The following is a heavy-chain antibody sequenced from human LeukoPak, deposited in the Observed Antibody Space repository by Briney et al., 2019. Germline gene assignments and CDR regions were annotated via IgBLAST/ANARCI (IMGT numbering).Heavy chain of an antibody. V-gene: IGHV3-21*01. CDR1: GFTFSSYS. CDR3: AGRVGATWVDY. CDR2: ISSSSSYI. D-gene: IGHD1-26*01. J-gene: IGHJ4*02. Sequence: GRSLRLSCAASGFTFSSYSMNWVRQAPGKGLEWVSSISSSSSYIYYADSVKGRFTISRDNAKNSLYLQMNSLRAEDTAVYYCAGRVGATWVDYWGQGTLVTVSS.